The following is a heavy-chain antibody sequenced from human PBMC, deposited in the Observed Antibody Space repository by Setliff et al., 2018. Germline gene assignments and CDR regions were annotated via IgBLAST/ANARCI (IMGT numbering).Heavy chain of an antibody. CDR2: INHSVST. CDR3: ARDLVYCSGGSCYGLPDY. V-gene: IGHV4-34*01. CDR1: GGSISSYY. D-gene: IGHD2-15*01. Sequence: SETLSLTCTVSGGSISSYYWSWIRQPPGKGLEWIGEINHSVSTNYNPPLKSRVTISVDTSKNQFSLKLSSVPAADTAVYYCARDLVYCSGGSCYGLPDYWGQGTLVTVSS. J-gene: IGHJ4*02.